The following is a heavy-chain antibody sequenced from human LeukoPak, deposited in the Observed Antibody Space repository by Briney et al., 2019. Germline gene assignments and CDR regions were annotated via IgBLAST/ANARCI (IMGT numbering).Heavy chain of an antibody. D-gene: IGHD6-6*01. CDR2: INPNSGGT. CDR1: GYTLTGYY. J-gene: IGHJ3*02. CDR3: AKDWQIVACDAFDI. Sequence: ASVKVACKASGYTLTGYYMHWVPQATGQGLEWMGWINPNSGGTNYAQKFQGRVTMIRHTSISTAYMELGRLKSDDPPVFYFAKDWQIVACDAFDIWGQGTMVTVSS. V-gene: IGHV1-2*02.